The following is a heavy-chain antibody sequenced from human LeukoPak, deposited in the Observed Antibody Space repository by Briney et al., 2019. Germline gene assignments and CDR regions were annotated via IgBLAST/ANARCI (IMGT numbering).Heavy chain of an antibody. J-gene: IGHJ4*02. CDR1: GGTFSSYA. CDR2: IIPTFGTA. CDR3: ARGIAADDSSGYYYE. V-gene: IGHV1-69*13. Sequence: GASVKVSCKASGGTFSSYAISWVRQAPGQGLEWMGGIIPTFGTANYAQKFQGRVTITADESTSTAYMELSSLRSEDTAVYYCARGIAADDSSGYYYEWGQGTLVTVSS. D-gene: IGHD3-22*01.